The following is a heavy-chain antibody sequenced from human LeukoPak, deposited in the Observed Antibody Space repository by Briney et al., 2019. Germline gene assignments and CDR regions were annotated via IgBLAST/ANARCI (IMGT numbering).Heavy chain of an antibody. CDR2: IKQDGSEK. D-gene: IGHD4-23*01. V-gene: IGHV3-7*01. Sequence: PGGSLRLSCAASGFTFSSYWMSWVRQAPGKGLEWVANIKQDGSEKYYVDSVKGRFTISRDNAKNSLYLQMNSLRAEDTAVYYCARVFGPTSSPPPVVTPYYYYYGMDVWGQGTTVAVSS. J-gene: IGHJ6*02. CDR3: ARVFGPTSSPPPVVTPYYYYYGMDV. CDR1: GFTFSSYW.